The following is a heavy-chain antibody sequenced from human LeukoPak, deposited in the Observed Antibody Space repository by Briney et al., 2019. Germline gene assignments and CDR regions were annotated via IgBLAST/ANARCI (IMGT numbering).Heavy chain of an antibody. D-gene: IGHD3-10*01. CDR2: IKNKGDGGTT. Sequence: PGGSLRLSCAASGFTFNKARMSWVRLAPGKGLEWVGRIKNKGDGGTTDYAAPVKGRFTVSRDDSKSTLYLQMNSLKTEDTAVYYCTTSGTPFEYWGQGTLVTVSS. V-gene: IGHV3-15*01. J-gene: IGHJ4*02. CDR3: TTSGTPFEY. CDR1: GFTFNKAR.